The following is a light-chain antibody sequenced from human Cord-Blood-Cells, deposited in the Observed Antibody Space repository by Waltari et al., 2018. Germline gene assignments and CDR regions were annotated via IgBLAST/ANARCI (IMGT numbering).Light chain of an antibody. CDR3: SSYAGSNNFWV. J-gene: IGLJ3*02. V-gene: IGLV2-8*01. CDR1: SSAVCGYDY. CDR2: EVS. Sequence: ALTHPPSACGSPGQSVPIPCTGTSSAVCGYDYVFWYQQHPGKAPKRTIYEVSTRPSGVPDRFSGSKSGNTASLTVSGLQAEDEADYYCSSYAGSNNFWVFGGGTKLTVL.